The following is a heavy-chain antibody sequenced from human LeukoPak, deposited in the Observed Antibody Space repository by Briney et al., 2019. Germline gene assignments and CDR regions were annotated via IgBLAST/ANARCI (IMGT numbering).Heavy chain of an antibody. Sequence: PSETLSLTCTVSGGSISSSSYYWGWLRQPPGKGLEWIGSIYYSGSTYYNPSLKSRVTISVDTSKNQFSLKPSSVTAADTAVYYCARLTPNYDILTGYLGTYYFDYWGQGTLVTVSS. V-gene: IGHV4-39*01. CDR2: IYYSGST. CDR1: GGSISSSSYY. J-gene: IGHJ4*02. D-gene: IGHD3-9*01. CDR3: ARLTPNYDILTGYLGTYYFDY.